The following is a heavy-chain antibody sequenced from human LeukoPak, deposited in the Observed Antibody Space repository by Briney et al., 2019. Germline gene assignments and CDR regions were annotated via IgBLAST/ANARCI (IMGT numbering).Heavy chain of an antibody. D-gene: IGHD2-21*02. J-gene: IGHJ5*02. CDR1: GGTFSSYA. V-gene: IGHV1-69*06. Sequence: SVKVSCKASGGTFSSYAISWVRQAPGQGLEWMGGIIPIFGTANYAQKFQGSVTITADKSTSTAYMELSSLRSEDTAVYYCARHECGGDCYYWFDPWGQGTLVTVSS. CDR3: ARHECGGDCYYWFDP. CDR2: IIPIFGTA.